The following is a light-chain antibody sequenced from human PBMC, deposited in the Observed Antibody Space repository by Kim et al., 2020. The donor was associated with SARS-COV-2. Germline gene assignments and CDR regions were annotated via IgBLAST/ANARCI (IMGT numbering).Light chain of an antibody. Sequence: SPGEGATLSCRASQCVSRERLAWYQQKPGQTPRILIYGASNRATGISDRFSGSGSGTDFTLTISRLEPEDFAVYYCQQYGSSPLTFGGGTKVDIK. J-gene: IGKJ4*01. CDR1: QCVSRER. CDR3: QQYGSSPLT. CDR2: GAS. V-gene: IGKV3-20*01.